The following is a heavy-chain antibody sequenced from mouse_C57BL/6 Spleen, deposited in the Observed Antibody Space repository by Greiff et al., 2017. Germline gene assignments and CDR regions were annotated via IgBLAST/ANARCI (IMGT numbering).Heavy chain of an antibody. CDR2: ISSGSSTI. D-gene: IGHD1-1*01. CDR1: GFTFSDYG. CDR3: AKSLRFYAMDY. Sequence: EVQLQESGGGLVKPGGSLKLSCAASGFTFSDYGMHWVRQAPEKGLEWVAYISSGSSTIYYADTVKGRFTISRDNAKNTLFLQMTSLRSEDTAMYYCAKSLRFYAMDYWGQGTSVTVSS. J-gene: IGHJ4*01. V-gene: IGHV5-17*01.